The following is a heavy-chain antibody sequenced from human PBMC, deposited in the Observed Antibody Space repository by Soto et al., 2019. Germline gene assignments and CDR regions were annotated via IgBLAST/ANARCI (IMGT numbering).Heavy chain of an antibody. CDR3: ATVGYCGGDWCYASYYGMDV. Sequence: PSDTLSLTCTVSGGSISSGGYYWSWIRQHPGKGLEWIGYIYYSGFTYYSPSLKSRVTISVDTSKNQFSLNLSSVTAADTAVYYCATVGYCGGDWCYASYYGMDVWGQGTTVTVSS. V-gene: IGHV4-31*03. J-gene: IGHJ6*02. CDR1: GGSISSGGYY. D-gene: IGHD2-21*02. CDR2: IYYSGFT.